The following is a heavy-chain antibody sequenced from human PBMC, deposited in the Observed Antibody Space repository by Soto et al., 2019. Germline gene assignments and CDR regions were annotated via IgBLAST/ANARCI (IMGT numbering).Heavy chain of an antibody. CDR3: ARRRGAAGTFDY. D-gene: IGHD6-13*01. CDR1: GFSLSTRGMC. Sequence: SGPTLVNPTQTLTLTCTFSGFSLSTRGMCVSWIRQPPGKALEWLARIDWDDDKYYSTSLKTRLTISKDTSKNQVVLTMTNMDPVDTATYYCARRRGAAGTFDYWGQGTLVTVSS. CDR2: IDWDDDK. J-gene: IGHJ4*02. V-gene: IGHV2-70*11.